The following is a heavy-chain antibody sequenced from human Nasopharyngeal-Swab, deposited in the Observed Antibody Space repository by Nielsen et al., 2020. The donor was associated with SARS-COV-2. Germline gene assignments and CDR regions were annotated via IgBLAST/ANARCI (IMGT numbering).Heavy chain of an antibody. V-gene: IGHV1-18*01. D-gene: IGHD6-13*01. CDR2: ISAYNGNT. Sequence: ASVQVSCKASGYTFTSYGISWVRQAPGHGLEWMGWISAYNGNTNYAQKLQGRVTMTTDTSTSTAYMELRSLRSDDTAVYYCAREGGIAAAGTGYYYYYGMDVWGQGTTVTVSS. CDR1: GYTFTSYG. CDR3: AREGGIAAAGTGYYYYYGMDV. J-gene: IGHJ6*02.